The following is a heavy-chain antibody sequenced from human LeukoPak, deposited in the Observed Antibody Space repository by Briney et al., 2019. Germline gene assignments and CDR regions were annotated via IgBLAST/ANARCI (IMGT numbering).Heavy chain of an antibody. CDR2: INHSGST. D-gene: IGHD3-10*01. CDR1: GGSFSGYY. CDR3: ASVRRGFGESSKYYAYYYMGV. V-gene: IGHV4-34*01. Sequence: SETLSLTCAVYGGSFSGYYWSWIRQPPGKGLEWIGEINHSGSTNYNPSLKSRVTISLNTSKNQFSLELISVTAADTAVYYCASVRRGFGESSKYYAYYYMGVWGKGTTVTISS. J-gene: IGHJ6*03.